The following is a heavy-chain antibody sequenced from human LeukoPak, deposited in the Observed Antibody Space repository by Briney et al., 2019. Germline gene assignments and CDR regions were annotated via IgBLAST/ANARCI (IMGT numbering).Heavy chain of an antibody. V-gene: IGHV4-4*02. Sequence: SETLSLTCAVSGGSISSDNWWSWIRQPPGKGLEWIGEVLRSGSTNYSPSLKSRVTMSIDKSKNQFSLKVNSVTAADTAVYYCATYYDTSGYRFDYWGQGTLVTVSS. J-gene: IGHJ4*02. CDR2: VLRSGST. CDR1: GGSISSDNW. CDR3: ATYYDTSGYRFDY. D-gene: IGHD3-22*01.